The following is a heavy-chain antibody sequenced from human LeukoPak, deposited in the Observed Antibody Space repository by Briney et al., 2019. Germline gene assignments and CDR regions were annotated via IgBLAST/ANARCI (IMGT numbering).Heavy chain of an antibody. CDR3: ARDRRLERYYYYMDV. CDR1: GFTFSSYS. D-gene: IGHD1-1*01. J-gene: IGHJ6*03. Sequence: GGSLRLSCAASGFTFSSYSMNWVRQAPGKGLEWVSSISSSSSYIYYADSVKGRFTISRDNAKNSLYLQMNSLRAEDTAVYYCARDRRLERYYYYMDVWGKGTTVTVSS. CDR2: ISSSSSYI. V-gene: IGHV3-21*01.